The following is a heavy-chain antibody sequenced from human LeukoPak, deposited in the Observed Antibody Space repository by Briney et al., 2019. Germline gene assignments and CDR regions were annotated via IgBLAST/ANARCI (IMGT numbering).Heavy chain of an antibody. V-gene: IGHV1-24*01. CDR3: ATDLRYCSGGSCYPGHY. CDR1: GYTLTELS. J-gene: IGHJ4*02. D-gene: IGHD2-15*01. Sequence: RASVKVSCKVSGYTLTELSMHWVRQAPGKGLEWMGGFDPEDGETIYAQKFQGRVTMTEDTSTDTAYMELSSLRSEDTAVYYCATDLRYCSGGSCYPGHYWGQGTLVTVSS. CDR2: FDPEDGET.